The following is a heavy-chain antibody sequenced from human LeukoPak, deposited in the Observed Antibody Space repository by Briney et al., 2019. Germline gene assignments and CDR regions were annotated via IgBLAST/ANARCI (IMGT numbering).Heavy chain of an antibody. CDR1: GYTFTGYY. J-gene: IGHJ4*02. V-gene: IGHV1-2*06. D-gene: IGHD1-20*01. CDR3: AREFSNWNDVGPGNY. Sequence: RASVKVSCKASGYTFTGYYMHWVRQAPGQGLGWMGRINPNSGGTNYAQKFQGRVTMTRDTSISTAYMELRRLSSDDTAVYYCAREFSNWNDVGPGNYWGQGTLVTVSS. CDR2: INPNSGGT.